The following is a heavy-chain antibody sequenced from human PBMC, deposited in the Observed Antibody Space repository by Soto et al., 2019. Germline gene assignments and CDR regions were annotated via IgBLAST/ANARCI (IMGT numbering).Heavy chain of an antibody. Sequence: QVQLQQWGAGLLKPSETLSLNCAVNGGSLSGYYWSWIRQPPGKGLEWIGEIKDGGYTNYSPSLKSRATIPSDTPNNQFSRRLNSVTAADTGVYYCARGQEGVVATHWDQGALVTVSS. J-gene: IGHJ4*02. V-gene: IGHV4-34*01. D-gene: IGHD5-12*01. CDR3: ARGQEGVVATH. CDR2: IKDGGYT. CDR1: GGSLSGYY.